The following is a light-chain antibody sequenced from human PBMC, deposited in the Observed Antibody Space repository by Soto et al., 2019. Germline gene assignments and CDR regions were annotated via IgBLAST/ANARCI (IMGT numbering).Light chain of an antibody. CDR1: QSVGSF. CDR3: QQRSSWPWT. V-gene: IGKV3-11*01. J-gene: IGKJ1*01. CDR2: DAS. Sequence: IVLTQSPATLSLSPGERATLSCRASQSVGSFLAWYQQKRGQAPRLLIYDASNRATGIPARFSGSGSVTDFTLTISSREPEDFTGYYCQQRSSWPWTFGQGTKVEIK.